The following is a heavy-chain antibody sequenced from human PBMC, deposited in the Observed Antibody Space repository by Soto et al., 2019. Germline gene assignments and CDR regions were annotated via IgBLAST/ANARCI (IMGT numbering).Heavy chain of an antibody. D-gene: IGHD3-10*01. V-gene: IGHV3-74*01. CDR2: INSDGSST. CDR3: ARDPRPGDSGAFYYYYSMDV. CDR1: GFTFSSYW. Sequence: PGGSLRLSCAASGFTFSSYWMHWFRQAPGKGLVWVSRINSDGSSTSYADSVKGRFTISRDNAKNTLYLQMNSLRAEDTAVYYCARDPRPGDSGAFYYYYSMDVWGQGTTVTVSS. J-gene: IGHJ6*02.